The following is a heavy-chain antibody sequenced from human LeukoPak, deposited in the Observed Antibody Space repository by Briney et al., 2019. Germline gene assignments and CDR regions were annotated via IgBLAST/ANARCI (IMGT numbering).Heavy chain of an antibody. D-gene: IGHD3-22*01. CDR1: GFTFSSYA. CDR2: ISGSGGST. J-gene: IGHJ4*02. CDR3: ARDRDYYDSSGYYFDY. Sequence: GGSLRLSCAASGFTFSSYAMSWVRQAPGKGLEWVSAISGSGGSTYYADSVKGRFTISRDNSKNTLYLQMNSLRAEDTAVYYCARDRDYYDSSGYYFDYWGQGTLVTVSS. V-gene: IGHV3-23*01.